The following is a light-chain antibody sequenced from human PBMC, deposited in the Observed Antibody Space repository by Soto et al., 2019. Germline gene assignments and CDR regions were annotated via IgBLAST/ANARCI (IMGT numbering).Light chain of an antibody. CDR1: QSINNW. CDR2: KAS. CDR3: QQYDTYPFT. Sequence: DIQMTQSPSTLSASIGDRVTITCRASQSINNWLAWYQQKRGKAPKVLIYKASSLESGVPSRFSGSESGTEFTLAINSLQPDDFATYYCQQYDTYPFTFGPGTKVDIK. J-gene: IGKJ3*01. V-gene: IGKV1-5*03.